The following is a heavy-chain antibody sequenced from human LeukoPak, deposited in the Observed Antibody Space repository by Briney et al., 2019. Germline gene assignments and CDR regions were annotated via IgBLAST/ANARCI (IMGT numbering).Heavy chain of an antibody. D-gene: IGHD3-3*01. J-gene: IGHJ4*02. CDR2: ISVGAEYI. CDR3: ASGPPFLKYFEY. V-gene: IGHV3-23*01. Sequence: WVRQPPGKGLEWVSTISVGAEYIFYADSVKGRFTISRDDSNNALYLQMHSLRAEDMALYYCASGPPFLKYFEYWGQGTLVTVSS.